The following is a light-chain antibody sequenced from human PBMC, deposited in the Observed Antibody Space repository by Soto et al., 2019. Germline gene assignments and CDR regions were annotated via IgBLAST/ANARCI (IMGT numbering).Light chain of an antibody. J-gene: IGKJ5*01. CDR1: QSVSNY. CDR2: DAS. V-gene: IGKV3-11*01. CDR3: QHRSNWPST. Sequence: EVVLTQSPATLSLSPGERATLSCRASQSVSNYLVWYQQKPGQAPRLLIYDASNRAAGIPVRFSGSGSGTDFTLPISNLEPEDFAVYYCQHRSNWPSTFGQGTRLEIK.